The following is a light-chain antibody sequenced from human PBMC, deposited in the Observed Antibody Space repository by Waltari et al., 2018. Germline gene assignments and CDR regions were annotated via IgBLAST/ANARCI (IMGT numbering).Light chain of an antibody. J-gene: IGLJ3*02. CDR1: SSKIGSDT. Sequence: QSVLTQPPSASGTPGLRVTPPCSGSSSKIGSDTVNGYQQLPSTAPKLLIYSNNHRPSGVPDRYCGSKSGTSASLAISGLQSEDEADYYCATWDDSLNGWVFGGGTKLTVL. CDR3: ATWDDSLNGWV. V-gene: IGLV1-44*01. CDR2: SNN.